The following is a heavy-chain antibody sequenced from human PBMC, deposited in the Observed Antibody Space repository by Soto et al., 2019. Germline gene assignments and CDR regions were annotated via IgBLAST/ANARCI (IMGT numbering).Heavy chain of an antibody. J-gene: IGHJ2*01. CDR3: AKDPSGATSWYYWYFVL. CDR2: ISGSGGRT. CDR1: GFTFSSFA. D-gene: IGHD6-13*01. V-gene: IGHV3-23*01. Sequence: EVQLLESGGGLVQPGGSLRLSCAASGFTFSSFAVSWVRQAPGKGLEWVSAISGSGGRTYYADSVKGRFTISRDNSKSTLYLQMHSLRVDDTAVYYCAKDPSGATSWYYWYFVLWGRGTLVTVSS.